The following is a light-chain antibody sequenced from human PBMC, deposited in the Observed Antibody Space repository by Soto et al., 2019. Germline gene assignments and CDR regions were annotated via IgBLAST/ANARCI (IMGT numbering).Light chain of an antibody. J-gene: IGLJ1*01. V-gene: IGLV1-51*01. Sequence: QPVLPLPPSVPAVPGQKVTISCSGSSTNIGGHSVSWYQQIPGTAATLLIYDDNKRPSGNPDRFSGSKSGTSAALGITGFHTGDEADYYCGSWDSSESADVGGSGTTATV. CDR2: DDN. CDR1: STNIGGHS. CDR3: GSWDSSESADV.